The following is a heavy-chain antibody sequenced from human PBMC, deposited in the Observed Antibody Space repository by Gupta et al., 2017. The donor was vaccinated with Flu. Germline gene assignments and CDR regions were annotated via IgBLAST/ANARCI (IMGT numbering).Heavy chain of an antibody. CDR1: GYTFTAYG. CDR3: ARASGGFNRFDE. D-gene: IGHD5-12*01. J-gene: IGHJ4*02. CDR2: IGAYTAKT. Sequence: QVQLVQSGAGVKKPGSSVKVSCKASGYTFTAYGSTWVRQAPGQGLEWMEWIGAYTAKTNKEKKVQHRRTVTKDTYPTTTYMELNGLRDDDTAGYYCARASGGFNRFDEWGQGTLVGVSS. V-gene: IGHV1-18*01.